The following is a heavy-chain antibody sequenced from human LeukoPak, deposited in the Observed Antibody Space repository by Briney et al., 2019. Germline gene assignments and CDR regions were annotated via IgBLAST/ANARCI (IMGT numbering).Heavy chain of an antibody. CDR1: GDSVSRNSAA. D-gene: IGHD3-3*02. Sequence: SQTLSLTCAISGDSVSRNSAAWNWIRQSPSRGLEWLGRTYYTSKWFNDYAVSLRSRITVNPDTSKNQFSLQLSSVTPGDTAVYYCARGRHFYYGMDVWGQGTTVTVSS. J-gene: IGHJ6*02. CDR2: TYYTSKWFN. V-gene: IGHV6-1*01. CDR3: ARGRHFYYGMDV.